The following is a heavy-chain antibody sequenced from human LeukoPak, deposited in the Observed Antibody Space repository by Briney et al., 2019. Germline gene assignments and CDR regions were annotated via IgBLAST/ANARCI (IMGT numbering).Heavy chain of an antibody. CDR3: ARELRIPHYFDY. CDR1: GGSISTSDYY. D-gene: IGHD5-12*01. V-gene: IGHV4-30-4*01. J-gene: IGHJ4*02. Sequence: SQTLSLTCTVSGGSISTSDYYWNWIRQPPGKGLEWIGYIYYSGSTYYNPSLKSRVTISVDTSKNQFSLKLSSVTAADTAVYYCARELRIPHYFDYWGQGTLVTVSS. CDR2: IYYSGST.